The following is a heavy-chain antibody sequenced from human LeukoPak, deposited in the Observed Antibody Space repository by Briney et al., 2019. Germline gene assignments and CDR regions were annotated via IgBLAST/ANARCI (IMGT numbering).Heavy chain of an antibody. J-gene: IGHJ4*02. Sequence: GGSLRLSCVASGFTVSGNYMSWVRQAPGKGLEWVSVIYSDDSTYYADSVEGRFTISRDNSKSTLYLQMNSLRAEDTAVYYCARGGGQWPFDYWGQGTLVTVSS. CDR1: GFTVSGNY. CDR2: IYSDDST. V-gene: IGHV3-53*01. CDR3: ARGGGQWPFDY. D-gene: IGHD6-19*01.